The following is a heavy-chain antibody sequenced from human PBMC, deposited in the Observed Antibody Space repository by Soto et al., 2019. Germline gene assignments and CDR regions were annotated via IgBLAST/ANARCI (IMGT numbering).Heavy chain of an antibody. J-gene: IGHJ4*02. CDR3: ARGGLEPFDY. D-gene: IGHD1-1*01. CDR2: INKDGSYK. CDR1: GFTFIDEW. Sequence: PGGSLRLSCATSGFTFIDEWMHWVRQVPGKGLVWVSRINKDGSYKNYADFVEGRFTISRDDAKSELYLHMDRLRAEDTAVYYCARGGLEPFDYLGQGALVTVSS. V-gene: IGHV3-74*01.